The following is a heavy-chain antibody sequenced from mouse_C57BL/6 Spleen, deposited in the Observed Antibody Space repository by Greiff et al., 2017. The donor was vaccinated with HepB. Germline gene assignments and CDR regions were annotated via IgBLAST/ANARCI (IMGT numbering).Heavy chain of an antibody. CDR3: ARAFYYDGSRYYFDY. CDR1: GYTFTSYW. V-gene: IGHV1-69*01. Sequence: QVHVKQPGAELVMPGASVKLSCKASGYTFTSYWMHWVKQRPGQGLEWIGEIDPSDSYTNYNQKFKGKSTLTVDKSSSTAYMQLSSLTSEESAVYYCARAFYYDGSRYYFDYWGQGTTLTVSS. D-gene: IGHD1-1*01. CDR2: IDPSDSYT. J-gene: IGHJ2*01.